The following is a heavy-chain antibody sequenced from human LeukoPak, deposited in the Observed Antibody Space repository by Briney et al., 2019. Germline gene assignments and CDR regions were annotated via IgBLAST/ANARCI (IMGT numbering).Heavy chain of an antibody. Sequence: GGSLRLSCAASGFTFSSYSMNWVRQAPGKGLDWVSYISSGSGTIYYADSVKGRFTISRDNAKNSLYLQMNSLRAEDTAVYYCARVSGASWRIDYWGQGTLVTVSS. J-gene: IGHJ4*02. D-gene: IGHD3-16*02. CDR1: GFTFSSYS. V-gene: IGHV3-48*01. CDR3: ARVSGASWRIDY. CDR2: ISSGSGTI.